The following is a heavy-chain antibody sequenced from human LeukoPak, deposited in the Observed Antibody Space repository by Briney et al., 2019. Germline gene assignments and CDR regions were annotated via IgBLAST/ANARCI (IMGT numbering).Heavy chain of an antibody. J-gene: IGHJ3*02. CDR3: ARARVGCTNYAFDM. V-gene: IGHV3-23*01. CDR2: LSVSYGIT. Sequence: GGSLRLSCAASGFTFNIYAMGGVRRARGKGGEGVSTLSVSYGITYNADSVKGRFTISRDKSKNTLYLQMNRLRAEDTAVYYCARARVGCTNYAFDMWGQGTMVTVSS. D-gene: IGHD2-8*01. CDR1: GFTFNIYA.